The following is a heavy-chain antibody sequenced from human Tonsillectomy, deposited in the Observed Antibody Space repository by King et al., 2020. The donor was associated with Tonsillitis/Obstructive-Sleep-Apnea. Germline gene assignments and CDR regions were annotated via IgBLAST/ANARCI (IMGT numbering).Heavy chain of an antibody. D-gene: IGHD3-10*01. CDR3: AREKGYYGSGSYYDY. V-gene: IGHV3-48*03. Sequence: QLVQSGGGLVQPGGSLRLSCAVSGFTFSSYEMNWVRQAPGKGLEWVSYISSSGGTVYNADSVKGRFTISRDNAKNSLYLQMNSLRAEDTAVYYCAREKGYYGSGSYYDYWGQGTLVTVSS. CDR2: ISSSGGTV. CDR1: GFTFSSYE. J-gene: IGHJ4*02.